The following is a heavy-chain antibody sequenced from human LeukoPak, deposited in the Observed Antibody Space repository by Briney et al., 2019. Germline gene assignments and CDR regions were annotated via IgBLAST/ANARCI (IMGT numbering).Heavy chain of an antibody. Sequence: SQTLSLTCTVSGGSISSGSYYWSWIRQPAGKGLEWIGRIYTSGSTNYNPSLKSRVTISVDTSKNQFSLKLSSVTAADTAVYFCARGNYDSSGYYPRFDYWGQGTLVTVSS. D-gene: IGHD3-22*01. J-gene: IGHJ4*02. CDR2: IYTSGST. CDR1: GGSISSGSYY. CDR3: ARGNYDSSGYYPRFDY. V-gene: IGHV4-61*02.